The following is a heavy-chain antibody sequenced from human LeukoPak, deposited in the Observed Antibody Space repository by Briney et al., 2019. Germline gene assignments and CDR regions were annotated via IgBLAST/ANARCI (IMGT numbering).Heavy chain of an antibody. CDR2: IYTSGST. J-gene: IGHJ4*02. V-gene: IGHV4-61*02. D-gene: IGHD3-9*01. CDR1: GGSISSGSYY. Sequence: SQTLSLTCTVSGGSISSGSYYWSWIRQPAGKGLEWIGRIYTSGSTNYNPSLKSRVTISVDTSKIQFSLKLSSVTAADTAVYYCAREPAYYDILTGYYWTHFDYWGQGTLVTVSS. CDR3: AREPAYYDILTGYYWTHFDY.